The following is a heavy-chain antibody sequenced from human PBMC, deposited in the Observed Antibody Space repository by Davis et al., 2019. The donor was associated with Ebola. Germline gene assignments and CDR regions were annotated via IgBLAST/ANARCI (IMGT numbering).Heavy chain of an antibody. D-gene: IGHD3-16*02. Sequence: PGGSLRLSCTASGFTFNSFAMAWVRQAPGKGLEWVSTASAGGGRADYTESAKGRFTVSRDNSRNTLYLQMTSLRAEDTAVYYCAKGLRFPPSLFHFVDVWGQGTTVIVSS. CDR2: ASAGGGRA. V-gene: IGHV3-23*01. CDR1: GFTFNSFA. J-gene: IGHJ6*02. CDR3: AKGLRFPPSLFHFVDV.